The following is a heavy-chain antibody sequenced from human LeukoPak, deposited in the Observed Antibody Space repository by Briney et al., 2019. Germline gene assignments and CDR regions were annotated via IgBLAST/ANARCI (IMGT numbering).Heavy chain of an antibody. CDR2: IYPGDSDT. Sequence: GESLKISCKGSGYSFTNHWIGWVRQMPGKGLEWMGIIYPGDSDTRYSPSFQGQVTISADKSISTTYQQWSSLKTSDTAMYYCARQTIYCSGGSCPREYFDYWGQGTLVTVSS. V-gene: IGHV5-51*01. CDR1: GYSFTNHW. D-gene: IGHD2-15*01. J-gene: IGHJ4*02. CDR3: ARQTIYCSGGSCPREYFDY.